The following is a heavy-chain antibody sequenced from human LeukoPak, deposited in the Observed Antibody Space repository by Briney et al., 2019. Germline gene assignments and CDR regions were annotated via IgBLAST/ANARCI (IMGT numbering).Heavy chain of an antibody. CDR1: GFTFTSSA. Sequence: SVKVSCKASGFTFTSSAMQWVRQARRQRLEWIGWIVVGSGNTNYAQKFQERVTITRDMSTSTAYMELSSLRSEDTAVYYCAAEITMVRGVIVDYWGQGTLVTVSS. D-gene: IGHD3-10*01. CDR2: IVVGSGNT. J-gene: IGHJ4*02. V-gene: IGHV1-58*02. CDR3: AAEITMVRGVIVDY.